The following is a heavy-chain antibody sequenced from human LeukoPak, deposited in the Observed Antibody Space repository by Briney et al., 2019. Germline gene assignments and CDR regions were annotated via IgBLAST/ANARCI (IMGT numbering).Heavy chain of an antibody. CDR1: GFTFSSYE. J-gene: IGHJ4*02. D-gene: IGHD6-19*01. CDR2: ISSSGSTI. V-gene: IGHV3-48*03. Sequence: GGSLRLSCAASGFTFSSYEMNWVRQAPGKGLEWVSYISSSGSTIYYADSVKGRFTISRDNAKNTLYLQMNSLRAEDTAVYYCARVHRGWYSSSGRKFDYWGQGTLVTVSS. CDR3: ARVHRGWYSSSGRKFDY.